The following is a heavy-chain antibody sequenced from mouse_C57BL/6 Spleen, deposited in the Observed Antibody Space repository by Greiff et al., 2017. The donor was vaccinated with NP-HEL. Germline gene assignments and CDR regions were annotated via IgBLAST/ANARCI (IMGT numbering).Heavy chain of an antibody. Sequence: EVQGVESGGGLVKPGGSLKLSCAASGFTFSSYAMSWVRQTPEKRLEWVATISDGGSYTYYPDNLKGRFTISRDNAKNNLYLQMSHLKSEDTAMYYCARERGDSLYWYFDVWGTGTTVTVSS. CDR2: ISDGGSYT. V-gene: IGHV5-4*01. D-gene: IGHD6-1*01. CDR1: GFTFSSYA. J-gene: IGHJ1*03. CDR3: ARERGDSLYWYFDV.